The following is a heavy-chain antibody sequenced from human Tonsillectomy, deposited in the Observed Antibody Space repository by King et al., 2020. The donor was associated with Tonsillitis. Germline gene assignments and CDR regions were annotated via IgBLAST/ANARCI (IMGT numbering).Heavy chain of an antibody. CDR3: ARDRLSFRSGYINLDAFNI. Sequence: VQLVESGGGVVQPGRSLRLSCAASGFTFSGYGMHWVRQAPGKGLEWVAVISYDGTKKYYADSVKGRFTISRDISMNTLYLQMNSLKTEDMAVYYCARDRLSFRSGYINLDAFNIWGQGTMVTVSS. V-gene: IGHV3-30*03. D-gene: IGHD3-3*01. J-gene: IGHJ3*02. CDR2: ISYDGTKK. CDR1: GFTFSGYG.